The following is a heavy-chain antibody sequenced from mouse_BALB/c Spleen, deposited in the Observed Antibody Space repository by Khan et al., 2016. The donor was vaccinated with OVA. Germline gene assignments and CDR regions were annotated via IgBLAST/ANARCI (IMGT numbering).Heavy chain of an antibody. J-gene: IGHJ2*01. Sequence: VQLQESGAELAKPGASVKMSCKASGYTFINYWILWVKQRPGQGLEWIGYINPRTGYTESNQNFKDKATLTAEHSSSTAYMQRSSLTSEDSAVYYCARRGLRWDFDYWGQGTTLTVSA. CDR3: ARRGLRWDFDY. V-gene: IGHV1-7*01. CDR1: GYTFINYW. D-gene: IGHD1-1*01. CDR2: INPRTGYT.